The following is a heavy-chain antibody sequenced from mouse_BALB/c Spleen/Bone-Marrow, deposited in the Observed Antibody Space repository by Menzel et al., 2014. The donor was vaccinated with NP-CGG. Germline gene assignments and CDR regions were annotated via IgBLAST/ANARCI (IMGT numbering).Heavy chain of an antibody. CDR2: INPDSSTI. J-gene: IGHJ2*01. V-gene: IGHV4-1*02. D-gene: IGHD1-2*01. Sequence: DVHLVESGGGLVQPRGSLKLSCAASGFDFSRYWMSWVRQAPGKGLEWIGEINPDSSTINYTPSLKDKFIISRDNAKNTLYLQMRKVRSEDTALYYCARQGYYGYSDYWGQGTTLTVSS. CDR1: GFDFSRYW. CDR3: ARQGYYGYSDY.